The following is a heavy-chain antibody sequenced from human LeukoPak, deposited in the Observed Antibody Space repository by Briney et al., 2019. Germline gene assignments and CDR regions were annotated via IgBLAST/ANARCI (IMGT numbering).Heavy chain of an antibody. J-gene: IGHJ4*02. CDR3: ARDPARGYDFWSGYYEGGDY. Sequence: ASVKVSCKASGYTFTGYYMHWVRQAPGQGLEGMGWINPNRGGTNYAQKFQGRVTMTRDTSISTAYMELSRPRSDDTAVYYCARDPARGYDFWSGYYEGGDYWGQGTLVTVSS. D-gene: IGHD3-3*01. V-gene: IGHV1-2*02. CDR2: INPNRGGT. CDR1: GYTFTGYY.